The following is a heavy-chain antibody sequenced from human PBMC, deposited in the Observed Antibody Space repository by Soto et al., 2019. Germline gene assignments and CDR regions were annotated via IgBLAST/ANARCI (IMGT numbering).Heavy chain of an antibody. Sequence: EVQLVESGGGLVQPGRSLRLSCAASGFTFQNYAMHWVRLVPGKGLEWVSGISWNGGTIGYADSVKGRFTISRGNAKNSLYLQMNSLRAEDTAFYYCTKDKLYSNYEYYFDYWGQGTLVTVSS. CDR1: GFTFQNYA. CDR3: TKDKLYSNYEYYFDY. J-gene: IGHJ4*02. D-gene: IGHD4-4*01. V-gene: IGHV3-9*01. CDR2: ISWNGGTI.